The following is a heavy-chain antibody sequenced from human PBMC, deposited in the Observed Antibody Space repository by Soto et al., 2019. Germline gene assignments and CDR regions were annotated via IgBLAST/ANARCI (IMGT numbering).Heavy chain of an antibody. J-gene: IGHJ5*02. CDR1: GDSINVYY. V-gene: IGHV4-31*03. Sequence: SETLSLTCTVSGDSINVYYWSWIRQHPGKGLEWIGYIYYSGSTYYNPSLKSRVTISVDTSKNQFSLKLSSVTAADTAVYYCARAGGFNWFDPWGQGTLVTVSS. CDR2: IYYSGST. CDR3: ARAGGFNWFDP. D-gene: IGHD3-10*01.